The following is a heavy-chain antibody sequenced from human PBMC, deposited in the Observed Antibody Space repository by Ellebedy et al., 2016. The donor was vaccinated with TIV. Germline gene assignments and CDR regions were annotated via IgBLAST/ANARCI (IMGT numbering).Heavy chain of an antibody. Sequence: MPSETLSLTCSVSGGSISNIDYYWGWIRQSPGKGLEWIGSIYYSGSTYYNPSLESRVTISVDTSKNHFSLKLSSVTAADTAVYYCARVGCSSTNCYMGGMTYFDLWGRGTLVTVSS. J-gene: IGHJ2*01. D-gene: IGHD2-2*02. CDR1: GGSISNIDYY. CDR3: ARVGCSSTNCYMGGMTYFDL. V-gene: IGHV4-39*07. CDR2: IYYSGST.